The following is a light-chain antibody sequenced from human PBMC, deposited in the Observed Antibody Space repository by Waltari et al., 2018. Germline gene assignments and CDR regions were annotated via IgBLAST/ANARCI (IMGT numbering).Light chain of an antibody. CDR2: GAS. Sequence: EIVMTQSPATLSVSPGERATLSCRASQSVGSNLAWYQQKPGQAPRLLSDGASTWATDVPAMFSGSGSGTEVTLTISSLQSEDFAVYYCLQCTDWPASLTFGGGTKVEIK. CDR3: LQCTDWPASLT. J-gene: IGKJ4*01. CDR1: QSVGSN. V-gene: IGKV3-15*01.